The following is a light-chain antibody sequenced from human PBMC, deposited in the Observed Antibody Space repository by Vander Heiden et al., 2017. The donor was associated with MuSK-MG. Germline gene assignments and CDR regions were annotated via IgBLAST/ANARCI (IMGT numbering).Light chain of an antibody. CDR2: DTN. CDR3: LLSYPYSVV. CDR1: TGAVSPTHF. V-gene: IGLV7-46*01. J-gene: IGLJ2*01. Sequence: AVVNQEPSLTVSPGGTVTLTCGSSTGAVSPTHFPYWIQQKPGRAPRTLIYDTNNKHSWTPARFSGSLLGGQAALTLSGAQPDDEAEYYCLLSYPYSVVFGGGTKLTVL.